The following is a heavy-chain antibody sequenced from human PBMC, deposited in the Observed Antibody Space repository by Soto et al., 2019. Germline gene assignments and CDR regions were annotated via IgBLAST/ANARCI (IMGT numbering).Heavy chain of an antibody. CDR3: ARPLVAPVAGPYYYGMDV. CDR2: IWYDGNTK. J-gene: IGHJ6*02. V-gene: IGHV3-33*01. Sequence: PGGSLRLSCAASGFTFSTYGFNWVRQAPGKGLEWVAVIWYDGNTKYYADSVKGRFTTSRDNSKNTLYLQMNSLTAEDTAVYYCARPLVAPVAGPYYYGMDVWGQGTTVTVSS. CDR1: GFTFSTYG. D-gene: IGHD6-19*01.